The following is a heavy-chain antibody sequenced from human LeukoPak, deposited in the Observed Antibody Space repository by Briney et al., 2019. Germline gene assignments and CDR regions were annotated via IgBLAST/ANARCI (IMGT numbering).Heavy chain of an antibody. D-gene: IGHD6-13*01. CDR2: IWSDGSNK. CDR3: ARGIAAAGNPNWFDP. Sequence: PGGPLRLSCAASGFIFSSYAMHWVRQAPGTGLEWVAVIWSDGSNKYYADSVKGRFTISRDNSKNTLYLQMNSLRAEDTAVYYCARGIAAAGNPNWFDPWGQGTLVTVSS. J-gene: IGHJ5*02. V-gene: IGHV3-33*01. CDR1: GFIFSSYA.